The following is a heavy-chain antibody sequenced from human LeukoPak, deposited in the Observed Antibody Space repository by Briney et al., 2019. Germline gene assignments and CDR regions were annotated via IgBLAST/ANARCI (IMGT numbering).Heavy chain of an antibody. CDR2: IYTSGST. CDR1: GGSISSYY. CDR3: AKGAGGFSYYNWFDP. Sequence: SETLSLTCTVSGGSISSYYWSWIRQPAGKGLEWIGRIYTSGSTNYNPSLKSRVTMSVDTSKNQFSLKLASVTAADTAIYYCAKGAGGFSYYNWFDPWGQGTRVTVPS. J-gene: IGHJ5*02. V-gene: IGHV4-4*07. D-gene: IGHD5-18*01.